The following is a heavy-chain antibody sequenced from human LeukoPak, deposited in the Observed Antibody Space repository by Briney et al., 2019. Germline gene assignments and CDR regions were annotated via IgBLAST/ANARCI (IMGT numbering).Heavy chain of an antibody. CDR1: GYTFTSYS. J-gene: IGHJ4*02. CDR3: ARDVNYYDSSIDY. V-gene: IGHV1-2*02. Sequence: ASVKVSCKASGYTFTSYSIHWVRQAPGQGLEWMGWINPNSGGTNYAQKFQGRVTMTRDTSISTAYMELSRLRPDDTAVYYCARDVNYYDSSIDYWGQGTLVTVSS. D-gene: IGHD3-22*01. CDR2: INPNSGGT.